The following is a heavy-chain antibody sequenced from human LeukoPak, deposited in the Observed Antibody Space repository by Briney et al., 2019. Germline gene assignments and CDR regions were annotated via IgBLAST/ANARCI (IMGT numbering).Heavy chain of an antibody. CDR1: GGSFSGYY. J-gene: IGHJ4*02. CDR2: INHSGST. V-gene: IGHV4-34*01. Sequence: PSETLSLTCAVYGGSFSGYYWSWIRQPPGKGLEWIGEINHSGSTNYNPSLKSRITISVDTSKNQFSLKLSSVTAADTAVYYCARGSVHRNFWSGYQEKYYFDYWGQGTLVTVSS. D-gene: IGHD3-3*01. CDR3: ARGSVHRNFWSGYQEKYYFDY.